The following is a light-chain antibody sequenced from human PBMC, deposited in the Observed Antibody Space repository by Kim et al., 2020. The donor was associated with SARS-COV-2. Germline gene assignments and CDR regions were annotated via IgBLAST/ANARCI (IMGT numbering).Light chain of an antibody. CDR1: QRVSSSY. Sequence: SVSTGERATLSCRASQRVSSSYLAWYQQKPGQAPRLLIYGASSRATGIPDRFSGSGSGTDFTLTISRLEPEDFAVYYCQQYGSSPFGGGTKVDIK. J-gene: IGKJ4*01. CDR3: QQYGSSP. CDR2: GAS. V-gene: IGKV3-20*01.